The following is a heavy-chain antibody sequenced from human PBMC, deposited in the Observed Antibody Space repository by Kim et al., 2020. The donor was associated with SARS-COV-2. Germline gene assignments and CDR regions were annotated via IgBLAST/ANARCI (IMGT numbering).Heavy chain of an antibody. V-gene: IGHV3-64D*09. CDR3: RGGIAAAGSWFDP. CDR2: ISSNGGST. Sequence: GGSLRLSCSASGFTFSSYAMHWVRQAPGKGLEYVSAISSNGGSTYYADSVKGRYTISRDNSKNTLYLQMSSLRAEDTAVYYCRGGIAAAGSWFDPWGQGTLGTVSS. CDR1: GFTFSSYA. J-gene: IGHJ5*02. D-gene: IGHD6-13*01.